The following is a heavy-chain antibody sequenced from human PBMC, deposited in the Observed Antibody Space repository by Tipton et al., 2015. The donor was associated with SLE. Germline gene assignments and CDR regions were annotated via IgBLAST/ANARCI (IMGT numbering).Heavy chain of an antibody. V-gene: IGHV4-34*01. CDR1: AGPFNGFF. Sequence: TLSLTCAVSAGPFNGFFWTWIRQPPGKGLEWIGEINYSGNTNYNPSLKSRVTISVDTSKKHFSLRLSSVTAADTAVYYCARTSWGTAMVDYWGQGTLVTVSS. CDR3: ARTSWGTAMVDY. D-gene: IGHD5-18*01. CDR2: INYSGNT. J-gene: IGHJ4*02.